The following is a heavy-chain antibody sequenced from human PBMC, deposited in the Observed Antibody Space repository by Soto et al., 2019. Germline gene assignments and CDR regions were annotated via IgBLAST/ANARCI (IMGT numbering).Heavy chain of an antibody. CDR1: GFTFXDYG. Sequence: EVQLVESGGGLVQPGXXXXLSCAXSGFTFXDYGMHWXRQAPGKGLEWVSGISWNSGSIGYADSVKGRFIISRDSAKNSLYLQMNNLRPEDTAFYFCATVSTTHTFGPLDPWGQGTLVTVSS. D-gene: IGHD1-1*01. J-gene: IGHJ5*02. CDR3: ATVSTTHTFGPLDP. V-gene: IGHV3-9*01. CDR2: ISWNSGSI.